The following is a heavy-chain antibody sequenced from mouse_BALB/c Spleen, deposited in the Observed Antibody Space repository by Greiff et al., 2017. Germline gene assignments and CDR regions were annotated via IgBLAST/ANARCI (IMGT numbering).Heavy chain of an antibody. CDR1: GFTFSSYT. D-gene: IGHD4-1*01. CDR2: ISSGGGNT. Sequence: EVKLMESGGGLVKPGGSLKLSCAASGFTFSSYTMSWVRQTPEKRLEWVATISSGGGNTYYPDSVKGRFTISRDNAKNNLYLQMSSLRSEDTALYYCARSANWDYFDYWGQGTTLTVSS. J-gene: IGHJ2*01. CDR3: ARSANWDYFDY. V-gene: IGHV5-9*03.